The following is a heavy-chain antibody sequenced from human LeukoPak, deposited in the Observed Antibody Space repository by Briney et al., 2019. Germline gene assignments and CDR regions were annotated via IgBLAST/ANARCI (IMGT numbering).Heavy chain of an antibody. CDR2: IYYSGST. CDR3: ARLADIGLDY. CDR1: GGSISSGGYY. V-gene: IGHV4-31*03. J-gene: IGHJ4*02. Sequence: SETLSLTCTVSGGSISSGGYYWSWIRQHPGKGLEWIGYIYYSGSTYYNPSLKSRVTISVDASKNQFSLKLSSVTAADTAVYECARLADIGLDYWGQGTLVTVSS.